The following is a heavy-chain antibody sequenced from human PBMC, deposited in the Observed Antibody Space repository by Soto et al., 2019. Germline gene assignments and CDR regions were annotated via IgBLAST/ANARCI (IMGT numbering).Heavy chain of an antibody. CDR3: ASPSKDYYYYGMDV. CDR2: IDPSDSYT. CDR1: GYSFTSYW. J-gene: IGHJ6*02. V-gene: IGHV5-10-1*01. Sequence: PGESLKISCKGSGYSFTSYWISWVRQMPGKGLEWMGRIDPSDSYTNYSPSFQDHVTISADKSISTAYLQWSSLKASDTAMYYCASPSKDYYYYGMDVWGQGTTVTVSS.